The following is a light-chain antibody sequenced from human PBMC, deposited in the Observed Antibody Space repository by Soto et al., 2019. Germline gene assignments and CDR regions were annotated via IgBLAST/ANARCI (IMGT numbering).Light chain of an antibody. CDR3: SSYTTGSTRVV. J-gene: IGLJ2*01. Sequence: QSALTQPPSASGSPGQSVAISCTGTSSDVGGYNYVSWYQQHPGKAPKLIIYEVSNRPSGVSNRFSGSKSGNTASLTISGLQAEDEGDYYCSSYTTGSTRVVFGGGTKVTVL. CDR1: SSDVGGYNY. V-gene: IGLV2-14*01. CDR2: EVS.